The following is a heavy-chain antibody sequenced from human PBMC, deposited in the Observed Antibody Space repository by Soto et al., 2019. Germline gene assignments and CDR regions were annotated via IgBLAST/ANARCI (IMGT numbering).Heavy chain of an antibody. V-gene: IGHV3-73*01. CDR2: IRSKANSYAT. CDR3: TRPGGIAAAGQDY. D-gene: IGHD6-13*01. CDR1: GFTFSGSA. J-gene: IGHJ4*02. Sequence: PGGSLRLSCAASGFTFSGSAMHWVRQASGKGLEWVGRIRSKANSYATAYAASVKGRFTISRDDSKNTAYLQMNSLKTEDTAVYYCTRPGGIAAAGQDYWGQGTLVTVSS.